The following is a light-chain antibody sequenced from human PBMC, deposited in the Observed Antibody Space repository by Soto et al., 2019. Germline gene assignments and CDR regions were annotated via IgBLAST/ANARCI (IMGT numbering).Light chain of an antibody. CDR2: EVN. J-gene: IGLJ1*01. CDR1: SSDVGGYNY. V-gene: IGLV2-8*01. CDR3: SSYAGSSNV. Sequence: QSVLTQPPSASGSPGQSVAISCTGTSSDVGGYNYVSWYQQHPGKAPKLMIYEVNKRPSGVPDRFSGPKSGNTASLTVSGLQAEDEADYYCSSYAGSSNVFGTGTKVIVL.